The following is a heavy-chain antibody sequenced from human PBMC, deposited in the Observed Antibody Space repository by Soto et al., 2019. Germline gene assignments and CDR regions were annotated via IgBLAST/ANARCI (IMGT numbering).Heavy chain of an antibody. D-gene: IGHD6-13*01. V-gene: IGHV3-48*03. Sequence: GLSLRLSCAASGFTLSSYDMNWARQARVRGLEWFAYGSSSSCTIYCAGSVNGRFTISRNNAKNTLYLQMNSLRAEDTAVYCCARGGNSCDYWGQGTMVTVSS. CDR3: ARGGNSCDY. CDR1: GFTLSSYD. CDR2: GSSSSCTI. J-gene: IGHJ4*02.